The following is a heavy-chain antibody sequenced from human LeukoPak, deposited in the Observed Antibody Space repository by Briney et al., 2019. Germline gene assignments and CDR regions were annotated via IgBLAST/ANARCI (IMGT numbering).Heavy chain of an antibody. Sequence: SETLSLTCTVSGASISSGSYYWSWIRQPAGKGLEWIGRIYTSGSTNYNPSLRGRVTVSLDTSMNQFSLNLRSVTAADTAVYYCATTVAGVREHAYWGQGTLVTVSS. CDR2: IYTSGST. V-gene: IGHV4-61*02. D-gene: IGHD6-19*01. CDR1: GASISSGSYY. CDR3: ATTVAGVREHAY. J-gene: IGHJ4*02.